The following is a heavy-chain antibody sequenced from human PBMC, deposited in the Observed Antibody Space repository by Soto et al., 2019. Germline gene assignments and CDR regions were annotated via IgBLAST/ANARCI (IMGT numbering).Heavy chain of an antibody. CDR3: SRDSVRGAAIYSYGLDL. J-gene: IGHJ6*02. CDR2: IYCSGST. V-gene: IGHV4-59*01. Sequence: SETLSLTCTVSGGSISSYDWSWLRQPPGKGLEWIGDIYCSGSTNYNPSLKRRVTISEDTSKIQFSLKLSSVPAADTAVYYCSRDSVRGAAIYSYGLDLRGQGTTGTGPS. D-gene: IGHD3-10*01. CDR1: GGSISSYD.